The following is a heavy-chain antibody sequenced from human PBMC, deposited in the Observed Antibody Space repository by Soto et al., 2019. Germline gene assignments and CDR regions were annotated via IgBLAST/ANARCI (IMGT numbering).Heavy chain of an antibody. V-gene: IGHV4-59*01. CDR2: VYYSGSA. CDR1: GGSIRSYY. J-gene: IGHJ4*02. Sequence: SETLSLTSHVSGGSIRSYYWNWIRQPPGKTLEWIGDVYYSGSANYNPSLKSRVTISVDMSRNQFSLKLNSVTAADTAVYYCARGSMVRGPTPFDYWGQGTLVTVSS. CDR3: ARGSMVRGPTPFDY. D-gene: IGHD3-10*01.